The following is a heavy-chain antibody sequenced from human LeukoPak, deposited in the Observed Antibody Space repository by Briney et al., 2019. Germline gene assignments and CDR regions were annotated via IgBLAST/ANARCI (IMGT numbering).Heavy chain of an antibody. J-gene: IGHJ5*02. CDR1: GFTFSSNY. CDR3: ATDQVATVRPSGA. D-gene: IGHD7-27*01. Sequence: GGSLRLSCAASGFTFSSNYRSWVRQAPGKGLEWVSVIYSGGTTHYADSVQGRFTISRDNSKNTLYLQMQRLRAEDTAVYFCATDQVATVRPSGAWGQGTLVTVSS. CDR2: IYSGGTT. V-gene: IGHV3-66*01.